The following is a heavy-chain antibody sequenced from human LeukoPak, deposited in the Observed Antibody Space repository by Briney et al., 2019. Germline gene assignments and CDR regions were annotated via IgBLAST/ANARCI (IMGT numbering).Heavy chain of an antibody. J-gene: IGHJ4*02. CDR3: ARGGHDYGAKRPFDY. CDR1: GGTFSSYA. D-gene: IGHD4-17*01. V-gene: IGHV1-18*01. CDR2: ISAYNGNT. Sequence: ASVKVSCKASGGTFSSYAISWVRQAPGQGLEWMGWISAYNGNTNYAQKLQGRVTMTTDTSTSTAYMELRSLRSDDTAVYYCARGGHDYGAKRPFDYWGQGTLVTVSS.